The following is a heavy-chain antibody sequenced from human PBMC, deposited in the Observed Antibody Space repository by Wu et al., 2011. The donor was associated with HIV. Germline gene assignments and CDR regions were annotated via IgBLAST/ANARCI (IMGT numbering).Heavy chain of an antibody. V-gene: IGHV1-2*02. CDR2: INPNSGGT. CDR3: ARSAGRPQDGVQLLRFDI. J-gene: IGHJ3*02. Sequence: QVQLVQSGAEVKKPGASVKVSCKASGYSFISYGISWVRQAPGQGLEWMGWINPNSGGTNYAQKFQGRVTMTRDTSISTAYMELSRLRSDDTAVYYCARSAGRPQDGVQLLRFDIWGQGTMVTVSS. D-gene: IGHD5-24*01. CDR1: GYSFISYG.